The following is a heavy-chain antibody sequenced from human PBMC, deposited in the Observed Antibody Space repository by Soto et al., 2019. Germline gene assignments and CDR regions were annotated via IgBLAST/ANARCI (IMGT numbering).Heavy chain of an antibody. CDR2: INPSVSMP. CDR1: GDTFRFYT. V-gene: IGHV1-69*02. J-gene: IGHJ4*02. Sequence: QVQLVQSGTEVKKPGSSVKVSCKASGDTFRFYTINWVRQAPGLGLAWVGRINPSVSMPNYAQKFQGRVSFTADKSTGKAYLELRSLRSDDTAMYFCAASYGWGYRAFDYRGQGALVSVS. CDR3: AASYGWGYRAFDY. D-gene: IGHD3-10*01.